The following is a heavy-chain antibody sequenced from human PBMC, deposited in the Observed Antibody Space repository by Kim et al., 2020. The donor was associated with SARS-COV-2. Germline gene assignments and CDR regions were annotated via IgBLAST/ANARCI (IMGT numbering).Heavy chain of an antibody. V-gene: IGHV3-30-3*01. J-gene: IGHJ3*02. Sequence: GGSLRLSCAASGFTFSSYAMHWVRQAPGKGLEWVAVISYDGSNKYYADSVKGRFTISRDNSKNTLYLQMNSLRAEDTAVYYCASECGDCYSIDAFDIWGQGTMVTVSS. CDR1: GFTFSSYA. CDR2: ISYDGSNK. CDR3: ASECGDCYSIDAFDI. D-gene: IGHD2-21*02.